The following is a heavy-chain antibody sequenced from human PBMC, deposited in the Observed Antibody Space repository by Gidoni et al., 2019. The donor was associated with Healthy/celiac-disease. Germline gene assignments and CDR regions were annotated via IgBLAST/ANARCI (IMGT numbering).Heavy chain of an antibody. J-gene: IGHJ3*02. CDR3: ARELYSSGWYESAFDI. V-gene: IGHV3-48*03. D-gene: IGHD6-19*01. Sequence: EVQLVESGGGLVQPGGYRRLSCVASGFPFSSYEMNWVRQAPGKGLEWVSYISSSGSTIYYADSVKGRFTISRDNAKNSLYLQMNSLRAEDTAVYYCARELYSSGWYESAFDIWGQGTMVTVSS. CDR2: ISSSGSTI. CDR1: GFPFSSYE.